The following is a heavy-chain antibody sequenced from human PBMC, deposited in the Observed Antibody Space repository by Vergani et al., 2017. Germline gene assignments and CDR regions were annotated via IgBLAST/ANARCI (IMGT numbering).Heavy chain of an antibody. D-gene: IGHD6-19*01. Sequence: QVQLVQSGAEVKKPGSSVKVSCKASGGTFSSYAISWVRQAPGQGLEWMGGIIPIFGTAHYTQKFQGRVTITADNSTSTPYMELSSLRSEDTAVYYCARAYGYSSGWYGGYWGQGTLVTVSS. CDR1: GGTFSSYA. V-gene: IGHV1-69*06. CDR2: IIPIFGTA. CDR3: ARAYGYSSGWYGGY. J-gene: IGHJ4*02.